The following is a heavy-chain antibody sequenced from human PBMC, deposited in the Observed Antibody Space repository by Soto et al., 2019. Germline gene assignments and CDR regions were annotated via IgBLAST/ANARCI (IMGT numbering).Heavy chain of an antibody. CDR3: AKVPGYY. J-gene: IGHJ4*02. CDR1: GFTFSSYG. V-gene: IGHV3-30*18. CDR2: ISYDGSNK. Sequence: QVQLVESGGGVVQPGRSLRLSCAASGFTFSSYGMHWVRQAPGKGLEWVAVISYDGSNKYYADSVKGRFTISRDNSKNTLYLQMNSLRAEDTAVYYCAKVPGYYWGQGTLVTVSS.